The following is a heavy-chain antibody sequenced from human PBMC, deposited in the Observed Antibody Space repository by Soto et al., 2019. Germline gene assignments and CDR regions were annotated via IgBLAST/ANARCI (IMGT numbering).Heavy chain of an antibody. J-gene: IGHJ6*02. CDR3: GRREQQQVGLGMDV. CDR2: IGPSDSYT. V-gene: IGHV5-10-1*01. Sequence: GESLKISCKGSGYSFTSYWISWVRQMPGKGLEWMGRIGPSDSYTNYSPSFQGHVTISADKSISTAYLQWSSLKASDTAMYYCGRREQQQVGLGMDVWGQVTTVTVSS. D-gene: IGHD6-13*01. CDR1: GYSFTSYW.